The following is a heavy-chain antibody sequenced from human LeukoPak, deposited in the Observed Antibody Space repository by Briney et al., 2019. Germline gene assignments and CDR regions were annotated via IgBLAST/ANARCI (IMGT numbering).Heavy chain of an antibody. D-gene: IGHD6-13*01. CDR3: ARDRAYSSRLFDN. J-gene: IGHJ4*02. Sequence: SGGSLRLSCAASGFTFSSYGMHWVRQAPGKGLEWVAVIWYDGSTKYYADSVKGRFTISRDNSKNTLYLQMNSLRAEDTAVYYCARDRAYSSRLFDNWGQGTLVTVSS. CDR1: GFTFSSYG. CDR2: IWYDGSTK. V-gene: IGHV3-33*01.